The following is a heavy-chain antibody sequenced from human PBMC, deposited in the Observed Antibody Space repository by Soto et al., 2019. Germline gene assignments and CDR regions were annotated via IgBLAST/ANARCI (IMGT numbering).Heavy chain of an antibody. V-gene: IGHV3-21*06. CDR1: GFMFSAYT. D-gene: IGHD3-16*01. CDR2: ISDDSSYI. CDR3: ATPYYFNH. J-gene: IGHJ1*01. Sequence: PGGSLRLSCAASGFMFSAYTMNWVRQAPGKGLEWLSSISDDSSYIDYADSLRGRFTVSRDNARNSLYLQIDSLGVEETAVYYCATPYYFNHWGPGTLVTVS.